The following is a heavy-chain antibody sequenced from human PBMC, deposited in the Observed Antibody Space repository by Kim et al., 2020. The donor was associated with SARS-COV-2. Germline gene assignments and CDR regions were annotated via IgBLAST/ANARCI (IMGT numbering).Heavy chain of an antibody. Sequence: SETLSLTCTVSGGSISSYYWSWIRQPPGKGLEWIGYIYYSGSTNYNPSLKSRVTISVDTSKNQFSLKLSSVTAADTAVYYCARVYYDILTGQGGYWFDPWGQGTLVTVSS. J-gene: IGHJ5*02. CDR1: GGSISSYY. D-gene: IGHD3-9*01. CDR3: ARVYYDILTGQGGYWFDP. CDR2: IYYSGST. V-gene: IGHV4-59*13.